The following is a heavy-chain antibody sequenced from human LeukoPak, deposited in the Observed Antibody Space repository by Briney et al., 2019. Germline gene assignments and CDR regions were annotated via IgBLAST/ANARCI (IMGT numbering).Heavy chain of an antibody. D-gene: IGHD4-17*01. Sequence: GGSLRLSCAASGFTFDDYAMHWVRHAPGKGLEWVSGISWNSGSIGYADSVKGRFTISRDNAKNSLYLQMNSLRAEDTALYYCAKDMAPGDGDYYFDYWGQGTLVTVSS. CDR1: GFTFDDYA. J-gene: IGHJ4*02. CDR3: AKDMAPGDGDYYFDY. V-gene: IGHV3-9*01. CDR2: ISWNSGSI.